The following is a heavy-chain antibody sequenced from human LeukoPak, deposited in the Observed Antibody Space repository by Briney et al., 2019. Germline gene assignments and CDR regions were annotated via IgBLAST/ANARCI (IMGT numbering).Heavy chain of an antibody. J-gene: IGHJ6*03. D-gene: IGHD4-17*01. CDR1: GGSFSGYY. CDR3: ARAGGSTVTTLNYYYYYYYYMDV. Sequence: SSETLPLTCAVYGGSFSGYYWSWIRQPPGKGLEWIGEINHSGSTNCNPSLKSRVTISVDTSKNQFSLKLSSVTAADTAVYYCARAGGSTVTTLNYYYYYYYYMDVWGKGTTVTVSS. V-gene: IGHV4-34*01. CDR2: INHSGST.